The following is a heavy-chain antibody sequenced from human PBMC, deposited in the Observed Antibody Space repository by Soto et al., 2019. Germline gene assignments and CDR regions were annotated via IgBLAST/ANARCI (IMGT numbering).Heavy chain of an antibody. CDR1: GYTFTIYG. D-gene: IGHD2-2*01. CDR2: ISPIIGIA. CDR3: AGPDCSSTSCDHDAFDI. Sequence: SVKVSCKASGYTFTIYGISWVRQAPGQGLEWMGRISPIIGIANYAQKFQGRVTITADKSTSTAYMELSSLRSEDTAVYYCAGPDCSSTSCDHDAFDIWGQGTMVTVSS. V-gene: IGHV1-69*04. J-gene: IGHJ3*02.